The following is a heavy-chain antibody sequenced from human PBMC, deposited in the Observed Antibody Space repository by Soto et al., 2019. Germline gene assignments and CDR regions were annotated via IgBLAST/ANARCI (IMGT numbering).Heavy chain of an antibody. J-gene: IGHJ4*02. CDR2: GYYSGST. CDR1: GGSISSSSYY. D-gene: IGHD1-20*01. CDR3: ATTPLYNWNDVGYYDC. Sequence: QLQLQESGPGLVKPSETLSLTCTVSGGSISSSSYYWGWFRQPPGKGLEWIGSGYYSGSTYYNPSRQSRVSISVDTSKIHFSLKLSSVTAADTAVYYFATTPLYNWNDVGYYDCWGQGTLVTVSS. V-gene: IGHV4-39*01.